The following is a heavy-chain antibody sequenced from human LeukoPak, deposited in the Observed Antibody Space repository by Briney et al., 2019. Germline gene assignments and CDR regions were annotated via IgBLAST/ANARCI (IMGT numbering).Heavy chain of an antibody. CDR3: ARGSRRHYDGSGYYFGEFDY. J-gene: IGHJ4*02. CDR1: GGSISTNY. D-gene: IGHD3-22*01. V-gene: IGHV4-59*01. CDR2: IYYSGRT. Sequence: SETLSLTCTVFGGSISTNYWSWIRQPPGKGLEWIGYIYYSGRTNYNPSLKSRVTISIDTSKNQFSLKLSSVTAADTAVYYCARGSRRHYDGSGYYFGEFDYWGQGILVTVSS.